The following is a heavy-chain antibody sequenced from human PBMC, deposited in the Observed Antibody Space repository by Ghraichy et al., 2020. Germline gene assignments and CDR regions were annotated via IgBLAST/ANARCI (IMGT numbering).Heavy chain of an antibody. D-gene: IGHD3-10*01. Sequence: SLNISCAASGFSFSNFAMTWVRQAPGKGLEWVSTITGRSDTTYYADSVKGRFTISRDNSRSTLYVQMSSLRADDTAIYYCVKDWGNYGSGSYDYFDYWGQGTLVTVSS. CDR1: GFSFSNFA. J-gene: IGHJ4*02. CDR3: VKDWGNYGSGSYDYFDY. V-gene: IGHV3-23*01. CDR2: ITGRSDTT.